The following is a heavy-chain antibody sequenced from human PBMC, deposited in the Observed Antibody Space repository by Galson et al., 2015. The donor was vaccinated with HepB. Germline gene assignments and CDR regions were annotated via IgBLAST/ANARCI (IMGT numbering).Heavy chain of an antibody. CDR1: GFTFSDYY. D-gene: IGHD2-15*01. CDR3: ARDLAKLVVGLIDGMDV. CDR2: ISSSGSTI. J-gene: IGHJ6*02. V-gene: IGHV3-11*01. Sequence: SLRLSCAASGFTFSDYYMSWIRQAPGKGLEWVSDISSSGSTIYYADSVKGRFTISRDNAKNSLYLQMNSLRAEDTAVYYCARDLAKLVVGLIDGMDVWGRGTLVTVSS.